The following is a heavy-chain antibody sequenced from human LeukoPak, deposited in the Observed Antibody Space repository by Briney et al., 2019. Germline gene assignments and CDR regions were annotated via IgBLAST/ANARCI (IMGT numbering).Heavy chain of an antibody. CDR1: GFTFSTYR. CDR3: AKGSDSFDY. Sequence: AGGSLRLSCAVSGFTFSTYRMSWVRQAPGKGLEWVAFIRYDATDEHYADSVKGRFTISRDNSKNTLYLQMNSLRTEDTAVYYCAKGSDSFDYWGQGTLVTVSS. V-gene: IGHV3-30*02. D-gene: IGHD6-25*01. CDR2: IRYDATDE. J-gene: IGHJ4*02.